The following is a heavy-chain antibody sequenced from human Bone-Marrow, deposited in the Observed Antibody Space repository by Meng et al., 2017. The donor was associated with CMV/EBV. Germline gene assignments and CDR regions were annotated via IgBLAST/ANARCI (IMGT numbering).Heavy chain of an antibody. Sequence: SGPTLVKPTQTLTLTYTFSWFSLSSGVMRVSWIRQPPGKALEWLAHIDWDDDVYCTTSLKARPTISKATSKNQVVLTMTNMDPVDTATYYCAHSRVTIFGVPTSGMDVWGQGTTVTVSS. V-gene: IGHV2-70*12. CDR3: AHSRVTIFGVPTSGMDV. D-gene: IGHD3-3*01. CDR2: IDWDDDV. J-gene: IGHJ6*02. CDR1: WFSLSSGVMR.